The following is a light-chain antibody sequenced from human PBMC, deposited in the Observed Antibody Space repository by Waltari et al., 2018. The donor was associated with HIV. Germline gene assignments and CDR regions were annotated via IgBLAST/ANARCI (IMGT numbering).Light chain of an antibody. CDR1: RSDVGGYNY. CDR3: SSYTSSSTWV. CDR2: EVS. J-gene: IGLJ3*02. V-gene: IGLV2-14*01. Sequence: QSVLTQPASVSGSPGQSLTISCTGSRSDVGGYNYVSWYQHHPGKAPKLVIYEVSNRPSGVSNRFSGYKSGNTASLTISGLQAEDEGDYYCSSYTSSSTWVFGGGTKLTVL.